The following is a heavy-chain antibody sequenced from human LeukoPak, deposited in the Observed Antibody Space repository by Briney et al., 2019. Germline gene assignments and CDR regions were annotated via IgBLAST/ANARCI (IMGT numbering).Heavy chain of an antibody. D-gene: IGHD1-26*01. J-gene: IGHJ4*02. V-gene: IGHV1-18*01. CDR1: GYTFTSYG. CDR2: ISAYNGNT. Sequence: ASVKVSCKASGYTFTSYGISWVRQAPGQGLEWMGWISAYNGNTNYAQKLQGRVTMTTDTSTSTAYMELRSLRSDDTAVYHCARDSADGGSYHDWGQGTLVTVSS. CDR3: ARDSADGGSYHD.